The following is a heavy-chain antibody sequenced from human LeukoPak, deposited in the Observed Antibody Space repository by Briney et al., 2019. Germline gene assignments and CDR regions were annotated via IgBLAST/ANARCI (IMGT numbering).Heavy chain of an antibody. CDR1: GFTFSSYA. J-gene: IGHJ4*02. CDR2: ISYDGSNK. Sequence: GGSLRLSCAASGFTFSSYAMHWVRQAPGKGLEWVAVISYDGSNKYYADSVKGRFTISRDNSKNSLYLQMNSLKTEDTAVYYCIRVVYGGNPRGVDWGQGTLVTVSS. CDR3: IRVVYGGNPRGVD. D-gene: IGHD4-23*01. V-gene: IGHV3-30-3*01.